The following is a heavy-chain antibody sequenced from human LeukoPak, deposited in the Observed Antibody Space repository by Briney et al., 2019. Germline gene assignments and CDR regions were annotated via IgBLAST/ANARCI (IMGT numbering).Heavy chain of an antibody. CDR1: GGSISSSTYY. V-gene: IGHV4-39*01. J-gene: IGHJ4*02. CDR3: ARHLTSEYSSGWYYVDY. Sequence: SETLSLTCTVSGGSISSSTYYWGWIRQPPGKGLEWIGNIYHSGRTHYNPSLKSRVTIFVDTSKNQFSLKLSAVTATDRAVYYCARHLTSEYSSGWYYVDYWGQGTLVTVSS. CDR2: IYHSGRT. D-gene: IGHD6-19*01.